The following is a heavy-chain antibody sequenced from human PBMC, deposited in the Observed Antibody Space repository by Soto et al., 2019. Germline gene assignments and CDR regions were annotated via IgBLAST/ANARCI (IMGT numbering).Heavy chain of an antibody. D-gene: IGHD6-13*01. CDR3: ATPGSTSWPR. CDR1: GFTFGDYA. J-gene: IGHJ4*02. CDR2: ISSSSGTI. V-gene: IGHV3-48*01. Sequence: PGGSLRLSCTASGFTFGDYAMSWFRQAPGKGLEWVSYISSSSGTIYYADSVKGRFTITRDNAKNSLYLQMNSLRAEDTAVYYCATPGSTSWPRWGQGTLVTVSS.